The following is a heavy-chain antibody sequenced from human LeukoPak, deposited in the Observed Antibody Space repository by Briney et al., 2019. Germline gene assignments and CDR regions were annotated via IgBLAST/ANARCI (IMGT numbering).Heavy chain of an antibody. D-gene: IGHD6-19*01. V-gene: IGHV4-31*03. Sequence: TLSLTCTVSGGSISSGGYYWSWIRQHPGKGLEWIGYIYYSGSTYYNPSLKSRVTISVDTSKNQFSLKLSSVTAADTAVYYCARGSGHQWLVRVAWLVWGQGTLVTVSS. J-gene: IGHJ4*02. CDR1: GGSISSGGYY. CDR2: IYYSGST. CDR3: ARGSGHQWLVRVAWLV.